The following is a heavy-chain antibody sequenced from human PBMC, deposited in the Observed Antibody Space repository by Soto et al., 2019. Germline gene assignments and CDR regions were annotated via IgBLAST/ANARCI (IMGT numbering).Heavy chain of an antibody. Sequence: ASVKVSCKASGYTFTSYGNSWVRQAPGQGLEWMGWISAYNGNTNYAQKLQGRVTMTTDTSTSTAYMELRSLRAEDTAVYYCAKAVGGYSGYDFSPPYDYWGQGTLVTVSS. CDR3: AKAVGGYSGYDFSPPYDY. D-gene: IGHD5-12*01. J-gene: IGHJ4*02. V-gene: IGHV1-18*01. CDR1: GYTFTSYG. CDR2: ISAYNGNT.